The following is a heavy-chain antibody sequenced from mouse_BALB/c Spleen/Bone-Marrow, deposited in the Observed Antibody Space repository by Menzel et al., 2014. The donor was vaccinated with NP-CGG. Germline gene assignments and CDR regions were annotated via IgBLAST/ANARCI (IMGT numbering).Heavy chain of an antibody. CDR1: GLTFSSYG. CDR2: ISSGGSYT. Sequence: EVQLQESGGDLVKPGGSLKLSCAASGLTFSSYGMSWVRQTPDKRLEWVATISSGGSYTYYPDSVKGRFTISRDNAKNTLYLQMSSLKSEDTAMYYCARGGGAYYGNYWFAYWGQGTLVTVSA. V-gene: IGHV5-6*01. CDR3: ARGGGAYYGNYWFAY. D-gene: IGHD2-10*01. J-gene: IGHJ3*01.